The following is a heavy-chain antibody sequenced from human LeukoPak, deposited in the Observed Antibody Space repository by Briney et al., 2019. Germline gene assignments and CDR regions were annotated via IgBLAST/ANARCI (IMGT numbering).Heavy chain of an antibody. CDR1: GFTVDTYW. D-gene: IGHD1-26*01. CDR3: ARDPRGIVGATVFDY. CDR2: IKEDGTRK. V-gene: IGHV3-7*01. J-gene: IGHJ4*02. Sequence: GGSLRLSCVASGFTVDTYWMSWVRQAPGKGLDWVAHIKEDGTRKYYVDSVRGRFTISRDNAKNSLFLQMNSLRDEDTAVYYCARDPRGIVGATVFDYWGQGTLVTVSS.